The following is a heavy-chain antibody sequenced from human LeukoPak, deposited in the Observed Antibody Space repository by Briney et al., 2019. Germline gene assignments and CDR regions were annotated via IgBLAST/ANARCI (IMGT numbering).Heavy chain of an antibody. CDR2: ISTSSIYI. V-gene: IGHV3-21*06. J-gene: IGHJ3*02. CDR3: ARDGELQDLDAFDI. CDR1: GFTFSNYG. D-gene: IGHD5-24*01. Sequence: PGGSLRLSCVASGFTFSNYGMNWVRQAPGKGLEWVSSISTSSIYIYYADSVKGRFTISRDNAKNSLYLQMNSLRAEDTAVYYCARDGELQDLDAFDIWGQGTMVTVSS.